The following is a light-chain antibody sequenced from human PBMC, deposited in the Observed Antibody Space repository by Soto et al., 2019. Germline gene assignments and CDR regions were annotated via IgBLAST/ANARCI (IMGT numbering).Light chain of an antibody. V-gene: IGKV3-20*01. CDR2: GVS. CDR1: QSVSNTY. Sequence: EIVLTQSPGTLSLSPGERATLSCRASQSVSNTYLAWFQQEPGQAPRLLIHGVSIRATDIPDRFSGSGSGTDFTLTISRLEPEDFAVYYCQLYGSSPWTFGQGTKVEIK. CDR3: QLYGSSPWT. J-gene: IGKJ1*01.